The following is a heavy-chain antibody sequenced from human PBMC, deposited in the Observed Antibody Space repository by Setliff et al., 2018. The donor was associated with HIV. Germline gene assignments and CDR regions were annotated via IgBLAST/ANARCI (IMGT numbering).Heavy chain of an antibody. CDR1: GYTLTDFY. Sequence: ASVKVSCKASGYTLTDFYIHWVRQAPGQGLEWMGWITPNSGGTEYAGNFQGRVTMTRDTSISTAYLELTRLTSDDTAVYYCARGNGRGYYYYMDVWGKGTTVTVSS. J-gene: IGHJ6*03. D-gene: IGHD1-1*01. CDR2: ITPNSGGT. CDR3: ARGNGRGYYYYMDV. V-gene: IGHV1-2*02.